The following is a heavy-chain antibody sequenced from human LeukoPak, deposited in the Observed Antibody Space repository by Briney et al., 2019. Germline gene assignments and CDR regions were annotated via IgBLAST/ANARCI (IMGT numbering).Heavy chain of an antibody. D-gene: IGHD6-13*01. CDR2: IYYSGST. V-gene: IGHV4-59*01. J-gene: IGHJ5*02. CDR1: GGSISSYY. CDR3: ARVLSRSAAGTGWFDP. Sequence: SETLSLTCTVSGGSISSYYWSWIRQPPGKGLEWIGYIYYSGSTNYNPSLKSRVTISADTSKNQFSLKLSSVTAADTAVYYCARVLSRSAAGTGWFDPWGQGTLVTVSS.